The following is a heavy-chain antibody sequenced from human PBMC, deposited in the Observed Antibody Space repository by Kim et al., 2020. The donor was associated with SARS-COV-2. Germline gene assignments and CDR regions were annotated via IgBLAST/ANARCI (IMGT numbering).Heavy chain of an antibody. CDR1: GGSISSYY. CDR3: ASYDILTGYGWFDP. CDR2: IYYSGST. Sequence: SETLSLTCTVSGGSISSYYWSWIRQPPGKGLEWIGYIYYSGSTNYNPSLKSRVTISVDTSKNQFSLKLSSVTAADTAVYYCASYDILTGYGWFDPWGQGTLVTVSS. J-gene: IGHJ5*02. D-gene: IGHD3-9*01. V-gene: IGHV4-59*01.